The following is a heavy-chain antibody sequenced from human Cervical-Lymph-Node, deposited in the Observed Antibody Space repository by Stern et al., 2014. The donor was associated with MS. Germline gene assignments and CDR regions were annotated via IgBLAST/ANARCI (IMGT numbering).Heavy chain of an antibody. Sequence: EVQLVQSGAEMKQPGESLKISCKASGYSFSIYWIGWVRQMPGKGLEWMGILYPGDSDARDSPSLQGQVTISADKSINTAYLQWSSLKASDTAMYYCARRIAGSMGDDGFDVWGQGTMVTVSS. D-gene: IGHD1-26*01. CDR3: ARRIAGSMGDDGFDV. V-gene: IGHV5-51*03. CDR1: GYSFSIYW. J-gene: IGHJ3*01. CDR2: LYPGDSDA.